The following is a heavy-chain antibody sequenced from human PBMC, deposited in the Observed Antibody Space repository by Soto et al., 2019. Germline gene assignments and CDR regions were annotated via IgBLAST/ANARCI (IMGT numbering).Heavy chain of an antibody. V-gene: IGHV4-59*01. CDR1: GGSISSYY. CDR2: IYYSGST. Sequence: QVQLQESGPGLVKPSETLSLTCTVSGGSISSYYWSWIRQPPGKGLEWIGYIYYSGSTNYNPSLKRRVTISVDTSKTQFSLKLSSVTAAATAVYYCARGSYYYYCGMDVWGQGTTVTVSS. J-gene: IGHJ6*02. CDR3: ARGSYYYYCGMDV.